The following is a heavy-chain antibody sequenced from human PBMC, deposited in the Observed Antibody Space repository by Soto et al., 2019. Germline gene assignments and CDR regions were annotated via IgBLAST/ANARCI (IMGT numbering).Heavy chain of an antibody. CDR2: ISAYNGNT. CDR1: GYTFNSYG. V-gene: IGHV1-18*01. Sequence: AASLKVSCKASGYTFNSYGISWVRQAPGQGLEWMGWISAYNGNTNYAQKLQGRVTMTTDTSTSTAYMELRSLRSDDTAVYYCARDAMRLHPTLRFLEWLPREVKAHDAFDIWGQGTMVTVSS. D-gene: IGHD3-3*01. CDR3: ARDAMRLHPTLRFLEWLPREVKAHDAFDI. J-gene: IGHJ3*02.